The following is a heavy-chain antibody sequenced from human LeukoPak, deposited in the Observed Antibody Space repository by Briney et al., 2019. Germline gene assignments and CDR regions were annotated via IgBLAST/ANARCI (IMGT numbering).Heavy chain of an antibody. CDR2: ISGSGGST. D-gene: IGHD3-22*01. V-gene: IGHV3-23*01. CDR1: GFTFSSYA. Sequence: SGGSLRLSCAASGFTFSSYAMSWVRQAPGKGLEWVSAISGSGGSTYYADSVKGRFTISRDNSKNSLYLQMNSLRAEDTAVYYCARGTHYYDSSGFLNSIFDYWGQGTLVTVSS. CDR3: ARGTHYYDSSGFLNSIFDY. J-gene: IGHJ4*02.